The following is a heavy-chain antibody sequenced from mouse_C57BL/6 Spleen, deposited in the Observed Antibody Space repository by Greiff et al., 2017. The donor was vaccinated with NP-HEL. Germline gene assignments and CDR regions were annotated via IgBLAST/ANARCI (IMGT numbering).Heavy chain of an antibody. CDR2: IYPGGGYT. CDR1: GYTSTNYW. Sequence: QVQLQQSGAELVRPGTSVKMSCKASGYTSTNYWIGWAKQRPGHGLEWIGDIYPGGGYTNYNEKFKGKATLTADKSSSTAYMQFSSLTSEDSAIYYCARTIDSSGYWFAYWGQGTLVTVSA. J-gene: IGHJ3*01. V-gene: IGHV1-63*01. D-gene: IGHD3-2*02. CDR3: ARTIDSSGYWFAY.